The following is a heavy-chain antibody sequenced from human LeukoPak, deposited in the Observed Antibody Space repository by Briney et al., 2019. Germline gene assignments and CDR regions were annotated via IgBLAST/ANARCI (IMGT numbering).Heavy chain of an antibody. CDR2: IYTSGST. V-gene: IGHV4-61*02. D-gene: IGHD3-22*01. CDR1: GGSISSGSYY. J-gene: IGHJ4*02. Sequence: SETLSLNCTVSGGSISSGSYYWSWIRQPAGKGLEWIGRIYTSGSTNYNPSLKSRVTISVDTSKNQFSLKLSSVTAADTAVYYCARYSYDSSGYYWVYFDYWGQGTLVTVSS. CDR3: ARYSYDSSGYYWVYFDY.